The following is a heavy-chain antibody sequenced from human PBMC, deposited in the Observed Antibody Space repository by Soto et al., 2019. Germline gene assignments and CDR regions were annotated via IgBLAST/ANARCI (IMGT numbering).Heavy chain of an antibody. V-gene: IGHV1-69*13. CDR3: ARGGNPPYGMDV. CDR2: IIPIFGTA. Sequence: SLKVSCKASGGTFSSYAISWVRQAPGQGLEWMGGIIPIFGTANYAQKFQGRVTITADESTSTAYMELSSLRSEDTAVYYCARGGNPPYGMDVWGQGTTVPVSS. J-gene: IGHJ6*02. CDR1: GGTFSSYA.